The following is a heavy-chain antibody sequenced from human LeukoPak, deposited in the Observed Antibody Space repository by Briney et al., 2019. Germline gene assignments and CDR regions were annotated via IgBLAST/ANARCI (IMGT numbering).Heavy chain of an antibody. V-gene: IGHV3-30*03. CDR3: ATSSYSSSWTGLYYYYGMDV. D-gene: IGHD6-13*01. J-gene: IGHJ6*02. CDR1: GFTFSSYG. Sequence: PGRFLRRSCAASGFTFSSYGMPWVRQAPGKGLEWVAVISYDGSNKYYADSVKGRFTISRDNSKNTLYLQMNSLRAEDAAVYYCATSSYSSSWTGLYYYYGMDVWGQGTTVTVSS. CDR2: ISYDGSNK.